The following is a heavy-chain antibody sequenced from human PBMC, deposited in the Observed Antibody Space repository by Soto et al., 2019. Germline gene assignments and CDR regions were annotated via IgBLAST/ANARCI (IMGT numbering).Heavy chain of an antibody. V-gene: IGHV3-30*18. CDR3: AKDSGVRFLEWLPYYYCGMDV. CDR1: GFTFSSYG. J-gene: IGHJ6*02. Sequence: QPGGSLRLSCAASGFTFSSYGMHWVRQAPGKGLEWVAVISYDGSNKYYADSVKGRFTISRDNSKNTLYLQMNSLRAEDTAVYYCAKDSGVRFLEWLPYYYCGMDVWGQGTTVTVSS. D-gene: IGHD3-3*01. CDR2: ISYDGSNK.